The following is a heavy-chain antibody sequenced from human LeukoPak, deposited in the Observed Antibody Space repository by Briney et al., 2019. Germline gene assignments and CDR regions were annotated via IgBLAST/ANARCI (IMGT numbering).Heavy chain of an antibody. CDR2: IYYSGRT. CDR1: GGSICIRRYY. CDR3: AASDYYGSGSHSFDY. V-gene: IGHV4-31*03. J-gene: IGHJ4*02. D-gene: IGHD3-10*01. Sequence: PSETLSLTCTVSGGSICIRRYYWTWIRQHPGKGLEWIGYIYYSGRTYYNPSLKNRVTISVDTSKNQFSLKLSSVTAADTAVYYCAASDYYGSGSHSFDYWGQGTLVTVSS.